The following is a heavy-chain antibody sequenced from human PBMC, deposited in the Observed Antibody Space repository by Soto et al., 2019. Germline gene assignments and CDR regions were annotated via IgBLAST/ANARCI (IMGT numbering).Heavy chain of an antibody. CDR1: GYTFTSYG. CDR2: ISAYNGNT. J-gene: IGHJ4*02. V-gene: IGHV1-18*01. Sequence: QVQLVQSGAEVKKPGASVKVSCKASGYTFTSYGISWVRQAPGQGLEWMGWISAYNGNTNYAQKLQGRVTMTTDTSTSTVYMELRSLRSDDTAVYYCARGGDGYNQAPIMPVIDYWGQGTLVTVSS. D-gene: IGHD5-12*01. CDR3: ARGGDGYNQAPIMPVIDY.